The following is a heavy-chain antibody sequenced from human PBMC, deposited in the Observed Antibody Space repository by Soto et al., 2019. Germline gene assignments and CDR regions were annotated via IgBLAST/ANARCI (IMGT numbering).Heavy chain of an antibody. J-gene: IGHJ6*03. V-gene: IGHV3-9*01. D-gene: IGHD6-6*01. CDR2: VSWNSNTI. CDR3: AKDVVGSSPNYYYHMDV. Sequence: GGSLRLSCAASGFTFDDYAMHWVRQAPGKGLEWVSGVSWNSNTIGYADSVKGRFTISRDNAKNSLYLQMNSLRAEDTALYYCAKDVVGSSPNYYYHMDVWGKGTTVTVSS. CDR1: GFTFDDYA.